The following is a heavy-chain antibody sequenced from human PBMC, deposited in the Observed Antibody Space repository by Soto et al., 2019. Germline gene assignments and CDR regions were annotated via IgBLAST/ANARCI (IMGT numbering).Heavy chain of an antibody. CDR3: ARRAASGRHCDH. V-gene: IGHV3-11*01. CDR2: ISSSGNSM. J-gene: IGHJ4*02. D-gene: IGHD6-13*01. CDR1: GFTFSDHY. Sequence: QVQLVESGGGLVMPGESLRLSCAASGFTFSDHYMSWIRQAPGKGLEWVSYISSSGNSMYYADSVKGRFTVSRDNAENSLYLQMNSVRAEDTAVYYCARRAASGRHCDHWGQGTLVSVSS.